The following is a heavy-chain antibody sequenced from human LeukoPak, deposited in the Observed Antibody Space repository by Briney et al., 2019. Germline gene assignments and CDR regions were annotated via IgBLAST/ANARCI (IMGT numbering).Heavy chain of an antibody. CDR1: GFTFSDYY. CDR2: ITGSCSGT. V-gene: IGHV3-23*01. CDR3: ARSGERRRPYYFVY. Sequence: PGGSLRLSCAASGFTFSDYYMSWIRQAPGKGLEGVSGITGSCSGTYYADSVKGQFTISRDNAKNALYLQMNSLRVEDTAVYYCARSGERRRPYYFVYGGQGTLVTVPS. J-gene: IGHJ4*02. D-gene: IGHD3-10*01.